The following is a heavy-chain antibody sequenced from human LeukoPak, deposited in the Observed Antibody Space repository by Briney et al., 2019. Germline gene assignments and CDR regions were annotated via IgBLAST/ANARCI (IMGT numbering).Heavy chain of an antibody. CDR1: GFTLSDYY. CDR3: ARERSYYDSSGYY. CDR2: ISSSGSTI. J-gene: IGHJ4*02. D-gene: IGHD3-22*01. V-gene: IGHV3-11*01. Sequence: GASLRPSWAAAGFTLSDYYMSWIRQAPGKGLEWVSYISSSGSTIYYADSVKGRFTISRDNAKNSLYLQMSSLRAEDTAVYYCARERSYYDSSGYYWGQGTLVTVSS.